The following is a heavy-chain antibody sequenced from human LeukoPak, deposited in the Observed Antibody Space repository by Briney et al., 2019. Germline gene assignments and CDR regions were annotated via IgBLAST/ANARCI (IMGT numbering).Heavy chain of an antibody. CDR1: GGTLSSYA. V-gene: IGHV1-69*04. J-gene: IGHJ3*01. CDR3: ARPRGYNNYLDAFDV. Sequence: GASVKVSCKASGGTLSSYAISWVRQAPGQGLEWMGRIIPILGIANYAQKFQGRVTITADKSTSTAYMELSSLRSDDTAVYYCARPRGYNNYLDAFDVWGQGTMVTVSS. D-gene: IGHD4-4*01. CDR2: IIPILGIA.